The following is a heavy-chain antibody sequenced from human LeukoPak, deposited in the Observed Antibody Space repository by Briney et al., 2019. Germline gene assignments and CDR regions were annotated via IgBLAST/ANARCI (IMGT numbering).Heavy chain of an antibody. CDR2: IYYSGST. V-gene: IGHV4-39*01. CDR1: GGSISSSSYY. CDR3: ARQTHYYDSLRFDP. Sequence: PSETLSLTCTVSGGSISSSSYYWGWIRQPPGKGLEWIGSIYYSGSTYYNPSLKSRVTISVDTSKNQFSLKLSSVTAADTAVYYCARQTHYYDSLRFDPWGQGTLVTVSS. J-gene: IGHJ5*02. D-gene: IGHD3-22*01.